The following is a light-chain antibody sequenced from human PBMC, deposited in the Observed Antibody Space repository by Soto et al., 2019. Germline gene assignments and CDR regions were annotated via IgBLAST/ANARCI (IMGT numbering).Light chain of an antibody. CDR3: QQLKKFPLT. J-gene: IGKJ5*01. CDR1: QGISDS. V-gene: IGKV1-9*01. CDR2: AAT. Sequence: DIQLTQSPSFLSASVGDRVTITCRASQGISDSLAWYHQKPGKAPRLLIYAATSLQSGVSSRFSGSGDGTEFTLTISSLQPDDFATYYCQQLKKFPLTFGQGTRLEIK.